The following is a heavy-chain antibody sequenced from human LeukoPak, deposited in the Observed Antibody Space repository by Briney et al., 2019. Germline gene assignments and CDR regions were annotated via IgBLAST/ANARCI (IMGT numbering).Heavy chain of an antibody. J-gene: IGHJ5*02. CDR1: GFTFSSYW. CDR3: ARYLVRYYGSGSYYIATKCFDP. Sequence: GGSLRLSCAASGFTFSSYWRSWVRQAPGKGLEWVASIKQDGSEKYFVDSVKGRFTISRDNAKNSLYLQMNSLRADDTAVYYCARYLVRYYGSGSYYIATKCFDPWGQGTLVTVSS. CDR2: IKQDGSEK. V-gene: IGHV3-7*01. D-gene: IGHD3-10*01.